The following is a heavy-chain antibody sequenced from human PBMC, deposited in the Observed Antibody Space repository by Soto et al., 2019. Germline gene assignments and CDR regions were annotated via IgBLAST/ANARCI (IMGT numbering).Heavy chain of an antibody. Sequence: EVQLVESGGGLVQPGGSLRLSCAASGFTFSSYWMHWVRQAPGKGLVWVSRINSDGSSTSYADSVKSRFTISRDNAKNTLYLQMNSLRAEDTAVYYCARRYGSGSGEDYYYYYYMDVWGKGTTVTVSS. CDR2: INSDGSST. CDR3: ARRYGSGSGEDYYYYYYMDV. J-gene: IGHJ6*03. V-gene: IGHV3-74*01. D-gene: IGHD3-10*01. CDR1: GFTFSSYW.